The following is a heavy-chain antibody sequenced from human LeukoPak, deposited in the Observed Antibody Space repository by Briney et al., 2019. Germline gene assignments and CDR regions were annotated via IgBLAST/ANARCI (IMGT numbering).Heavy chain of an antibody. CDR1: GFTFSSCW. CDR3: ARDRPVVVTAIVESDAFDI. CDR2: IKQDGSEK. V-gene: IGHV3-7*03. Sequence: PGGSLRLSCAASGFTFSSCWMSWVRQAPGKGLEWVANIKQDGSEKYYVDSVKGRFTISRDNAKNSLYLQMNSLRAEDTAVYYCARDRPVVVTAIVESDAFDIWGQGTMVTVSS. J-gene: IGHJ3*02. D-gene: IGHD2-21*02.